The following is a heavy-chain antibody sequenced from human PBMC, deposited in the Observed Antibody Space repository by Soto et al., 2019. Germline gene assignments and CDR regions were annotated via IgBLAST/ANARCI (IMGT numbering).Heavy chain of an antibody. Sequence: SETLSLTCTVSGGSISSYYWSWIRQPPGKGLEWIGYIYYSGSTNYNPSLKSRVTISVDTSKNQFSLKLSSVTAADTAVYYCAREKWLVLTNYYYYYMDVWGKGTTVTVSS. CDR1: GGSISSYY. CDR3: AREKWLVLTNYYYYYMDV. V-gene: IGHV4-59*01. J-gene: IGHJ6*03. D-gene: IGHD6-19*01. CDR2: IYYSGST.